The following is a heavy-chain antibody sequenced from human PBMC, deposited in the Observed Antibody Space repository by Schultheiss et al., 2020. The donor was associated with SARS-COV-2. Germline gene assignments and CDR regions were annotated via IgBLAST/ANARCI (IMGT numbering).Heavy chain of an antibody. CDR2: IVVGSGNT. Sequence: PVKVSCKASGFTFTSSAVQWVRQARGQRLEWIGWIVVGSGNTNYAQKFQERVTITRDMSTSTAYMELSSLRSEDTAVYYCAREKAVAGIEYFDYWGQGTLVTVSS. CDR3: AREKAVAGIEYFDY. J-gene: IGHJ4*02. D-gene: IGHD6-19*01. V-gene: IGHV1-58*01. CDR1: GFTFTSSA.